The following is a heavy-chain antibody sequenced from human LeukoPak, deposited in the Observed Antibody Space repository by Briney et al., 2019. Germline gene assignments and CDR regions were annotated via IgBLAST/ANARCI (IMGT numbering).Heavy chain of an antibody. J-gene: IGHJ4*02. D-gene: IGHD2-15*01. Sequence: GGSLRLSCAASGFTFSTYSMNWVRQAPGKGLEWVSSIGRSSSYMYYADSVKGRFTISRDNAKNSLYLQMNSLRAEDTAVYYCAKNCRGGSCYDYWGQGTLVTVSP. V-gene: IGHV3-21*01. CDR1: GFTFSTYS. CDR3: AKNCRGGSCYDY. CDR2: IGRSSSYM.